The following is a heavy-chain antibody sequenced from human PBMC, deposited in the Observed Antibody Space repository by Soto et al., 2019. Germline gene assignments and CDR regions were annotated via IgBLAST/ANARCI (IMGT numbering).Heavy chain of an antibody. J-gene: IGHJ4*02. Sequence: SETLSLTCTVSGGSISSGDYYWSWIRQPPGKGLEWIGYIYYSGSTYYNPSLKSRVTISVDTSKNQFSLKLSSVTAADTAVYYCARRGWDGYSPFDYWGQGTLVT. CDR1: GGSISSGDYY. CDR2: IYYSGST. D-gene: IGHD5-18*01. CDR3: ARRGWDGYSPFDY. V-gene: IGHV4-30-4*01.